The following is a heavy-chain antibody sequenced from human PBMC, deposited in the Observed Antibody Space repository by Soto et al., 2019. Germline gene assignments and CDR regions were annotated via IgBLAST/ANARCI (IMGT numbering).Heavy chain of an antibody. J-gene: IGHJ6*02. V-gene: IGHV3-64*02. Sequence: GGSLRLSCAGSGFNFNNFAMHWVRQAPGTGLEYVSSISDTGGSTFHADSVKGRFTISRDRSKSTLFLQMNNLTAEDTAVYFCASDLSPYYYYALDVWGQGATVTVSS. CDR3: ASDLSPYYYYALDV. CDR1: GFNFNNFA. D-gene: IGHD3-16*02. CDR2: ISDTGGST.